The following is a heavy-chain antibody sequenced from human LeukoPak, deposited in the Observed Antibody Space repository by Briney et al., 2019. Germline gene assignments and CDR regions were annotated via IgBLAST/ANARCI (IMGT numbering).Heavy chain of an antibody. Sequence: QAGGSLRLSCAASGFTFSSYAMSWVRQAPGKGLEWVSAISGSGGSTYYADSVKGRFTISRDNSKNTLYLQMNSLRAEDTAVYYCAKDLPHYYDSSGGPGDYWGQGTLVTVSS. J-gene: IGHJ4*02. CDR2: ISGSGGST. V-gene: IGHV3-23*01. CDR3: AKDLPHYYDSSGGPGDY. CDR1: GFTFSSYA. D-gene: IGHD3-22*01.